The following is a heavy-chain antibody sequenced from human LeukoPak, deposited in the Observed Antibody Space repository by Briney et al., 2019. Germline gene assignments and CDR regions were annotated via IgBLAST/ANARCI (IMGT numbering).Heavy chain of an antibody. D-gene: IGHD3-22*01. CDR2: IIPILGIA. CDR1: GGTFSRYT. J-gene: IGHJ4*02. V-gene: IGHV1-69*02. CDR3: ARGGYYDSSGVFDY. Sequence: SVKVSCKASGGTFSRYTISWVRQAPGQGLEWMGRIIPILGIANYAQKFQGRVTITADKSTSTAYMELSRLRSEDTAVYCCARGGYYDSSGVFDYWGQGTLVTVSS.